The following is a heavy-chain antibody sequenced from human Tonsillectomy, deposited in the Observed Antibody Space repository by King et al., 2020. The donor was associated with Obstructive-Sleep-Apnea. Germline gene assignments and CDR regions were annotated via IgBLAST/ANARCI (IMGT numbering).Heavy chain of an antibody. CDR1: GYTFTIYA. J-gene: IGHJ3*02. D-gene: IGHD3-22*01. Sequence: QLVQSGAELKKPGASVRLSCKASGYTFTIYAMNWVRQAPGQRLEWMGWINAANGDTIKSQKFQGRVTITRDTSASTTYMELNSLTSDDTAVYYCAREDDHYESGPYHHGPFDIWGQGTRVTVSS. CDR3: AREDDHYESGPYHHGPFDI. CDR2: INAANGDT. V-gene: IGHV1-3*01.